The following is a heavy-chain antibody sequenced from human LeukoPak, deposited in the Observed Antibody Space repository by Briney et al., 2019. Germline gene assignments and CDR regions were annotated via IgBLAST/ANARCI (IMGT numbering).Heavy chain of an antibody. CDR2: MKQDGSEI. Sequence: GGSLRLSCAASGFTISNYWMSWVRQAPGKGPEWVANMKQDGSEIYYADSVKGRFTIARDNAKNSLYLQMNNLRAEDTAVYYCAKREGYSIFDYWGQGTLVTVSS. CDR1: GFTISNYW. V-gene: IGHV3-7*03. J-gene: IGHJ4*02. CDR3: AKREGYSIFDY. D-gene: IGHD5-24*01.